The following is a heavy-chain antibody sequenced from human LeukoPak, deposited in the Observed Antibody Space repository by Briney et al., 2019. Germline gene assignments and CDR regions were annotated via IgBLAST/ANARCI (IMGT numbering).Heavy chain of an antibody. CDR1: GFIFIDYG. CDR3: ARGARYSYFDY. J-gene: IGHJ4*02. Sequence: AGGSLRLSCAASGFIFIDYGMSWVRQAPGKGLEWVSVISGSGSSTYYADSVKGRFTISRDNSKNTLFLRMNSLRAEDTAVYYCARGARYSYFDYWGQGTLVTVSS. CDR2: ISGSGSST. D-gene: IGHD1-1*01. V-gene: IGHV3-23*01.